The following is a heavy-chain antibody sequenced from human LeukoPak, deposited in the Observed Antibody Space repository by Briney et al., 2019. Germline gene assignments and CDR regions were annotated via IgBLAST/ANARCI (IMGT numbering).Heavy chain of an antibody. Sequence: GESLKISCKGSGYSFTSYWIGWVRQMPGKGLEWMGIIYSGDSDTRYSLSFQGQVTISADKSINTAYLQWSSLKASDTAMYYCARMYGSGRGYYYYYGMDVWGQGTTVTVSS. V-gene: IGHV5-51*01. D-gene: IGHD3-10*01. CDR3: ARMYGSGRGYYYYYGMDV. CDR2: IYSGDSDT. J-gene: IGHJ6*02. CDR1: GYSFTSYW.